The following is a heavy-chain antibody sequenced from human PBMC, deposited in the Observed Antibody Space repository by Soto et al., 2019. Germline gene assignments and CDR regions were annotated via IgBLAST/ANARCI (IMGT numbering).Heavy chain of an antibody. V-gene: IGHV3-23*01. CDR1: GFTFSSYA. CDR3: AKVPFIAAGAFDY. D-gene: IGHD6-25*01. J-gene: IGHJ4*02. CDR2: ISGSGGST. Sequence: EVQLLESGGGLVQPGGSLRLSCAASGFTFSSYAMNWVRQAPGKGLEWVSAISGSGGSTYYADSVKGRFTIARDNSKNTLYLQMNSLRAEDTAVYYCAKVPFIAAGAFDYWGQGTLVTVSS.